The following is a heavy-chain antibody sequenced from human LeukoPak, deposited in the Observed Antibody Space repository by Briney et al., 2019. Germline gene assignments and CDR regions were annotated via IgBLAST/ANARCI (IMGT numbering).Heavy chain of an antibody. V-gene: IGHV4-39*07. CDR1: GGSISGSNYY. D-gene: IGHD3-22*01. CDR3: ARVTDSSGYYQNLHWYFDL. Sequence: PSETLSLTCSVSGGSISGSNYYWGWIRQSPGKGLEWIGNIYYSGSTYYNPSLQSRVTISVDTSKNQFSLKLSSVTAADTAVYFCARVTDSSGYYQNLHWYFDLWGRGTLVTVSS. J-gene: IGHJ2*01. CDR2: IYYSGST.